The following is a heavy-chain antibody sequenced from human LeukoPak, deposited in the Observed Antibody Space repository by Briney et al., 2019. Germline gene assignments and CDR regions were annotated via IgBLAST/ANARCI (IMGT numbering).Heavy chain of an antibody. CDR1: GGSISSYY. D-gene: IGHD3-22*01. Sequence: SETLSLTCTVSGGSISSYYWSWIRQPAGKGLEWIGRIYTSGSTNYNPSLKSRVTMSVDTSKNQFSLKLSSVTAADTAVYYCARDDYYDSSGYYVFQHWGQGTLVTVSS. CDR2: IYTSGST. V-gene: IGHV4-4*07. J-gene: IGHJ1*01. CDR3: ARDDYYDSSGYYVFQH.